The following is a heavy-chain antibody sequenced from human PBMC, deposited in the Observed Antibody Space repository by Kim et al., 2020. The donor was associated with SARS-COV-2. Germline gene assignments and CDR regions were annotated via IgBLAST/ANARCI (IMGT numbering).Heavy chain of an antibody. D-gene: IGHD3-22*01. Sequence: GGSLRLSCAASGFTFSSYGMHWVRQAPGKGLEWVAVISYDGGNKYYADPIKGRFIISRDNSKNTLYLQVNSLRADDTAVYYCAKEVYYDSSAYIDYWGQGTLVTVSS. V-gene: IGHV3-30*18. CDR3: AKEVYYDSSAYIDY. CDR2: ISYDGGNK. J-gene: IGHJ4*02. CDR1: GFTFSSYG.